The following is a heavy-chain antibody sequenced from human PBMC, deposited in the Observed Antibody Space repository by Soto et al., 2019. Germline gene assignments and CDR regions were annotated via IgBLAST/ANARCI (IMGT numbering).Heavy chain of an antibody. CDR3: ARRLDSWGEPHYFDS. J-gene: IGHJ4*02. D-gene: IGHD3-16*01. Sequence: LGESLKISCQASGYTFDSNWIGWVRQMPGKGLEWMGIIYPGDSETRYSPSFQGQVTISADRSFKIAYLQWRSLQASDTAMYYCARRLDSWGEPHYFDSWGQGTTVTVSS. CDR2: IYPGDSET. CDR1: GYTFDSNW. V-gene: IGHV5-51*01.